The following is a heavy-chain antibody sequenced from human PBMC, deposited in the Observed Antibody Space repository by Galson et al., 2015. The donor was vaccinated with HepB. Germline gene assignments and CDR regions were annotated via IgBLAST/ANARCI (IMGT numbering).Heavy chain of an antibody. CDR1: GGTFSSYA. CDR2: IIPIFGTA. Sequence: SVKVSCKASGGTFSSYAISWVRQAPGQGLEWMGGIIPIFGTANYAQKFQGRVTITADESTSTAYMELSSLRSEDTAVYYCASPWGGGDRKSAFDIWGQGTMVTVSS. J-gene: IGHJ3*02. CDR3: ASPWGGGDRKSAFDI. V-gene: IGHV1-69*13. D-gene: IGHD2-21*02.